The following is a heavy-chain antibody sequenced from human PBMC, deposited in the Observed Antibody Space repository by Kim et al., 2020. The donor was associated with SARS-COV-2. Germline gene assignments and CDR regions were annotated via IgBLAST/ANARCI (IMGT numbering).Heavy chain of an antibody. CDR2: MSYDGSNK. Sequence: GGSLRLSCAASGFTFSSYGMHWVRQAPGKGLEWVAVMSYDGSNKYYADSVKGRFTISRDNSKNTLYLQMNSLRAEDTAVYYCAKDRGDEGAFDIWGQGTMVTVSS. CDR1: GFTFSSYG. D-gene: IGHD3-10*01. J-gene: IGHJ3*02. CDR3: AKDRGDEGAFDI. V-gene: IGHV3-30*18.